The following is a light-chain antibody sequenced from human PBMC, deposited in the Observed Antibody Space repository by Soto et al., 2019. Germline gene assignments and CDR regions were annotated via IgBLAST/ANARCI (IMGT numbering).Light chain of an antibody. CDR1: QSISSY. J-gene: IGKJ3*01. V-gene: IGKV1-39*01. CDR2: AES. CDR3: QQGYSTPLT. Sequence: DIQMTQSPSSLPAAVGDSVTITCRASQSISSYFSWYQQKPWKAPNLQIDAESSLQSGDPPTFGGSGSGTDFTRTISILQPEDFATYYFQQGYSTPLTFGPGTKVDIK.